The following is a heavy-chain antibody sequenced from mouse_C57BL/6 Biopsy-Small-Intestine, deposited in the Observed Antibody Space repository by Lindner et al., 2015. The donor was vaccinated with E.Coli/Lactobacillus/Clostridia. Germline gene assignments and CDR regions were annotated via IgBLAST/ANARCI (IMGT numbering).Heavy chain of an antibody. CDR1: GYTFTSYY. CDR2: INPSGGST. V-gene: IGHV1-64*01. J-gene: IGHJ2*01. D-gene: IGHD6-1*01. Sequence: SVKVSCKASGYTFTSYYMHWVRQAPGQGLEWMGIINPSGGSTSYAQKFQGRVTMTRDTSTGTVYMELSSLRSEDTAVYYCATPDSTSSSWYYFDYWGQGTLVTVSS. CDR3: ATPDSTSSSWYYFDY.